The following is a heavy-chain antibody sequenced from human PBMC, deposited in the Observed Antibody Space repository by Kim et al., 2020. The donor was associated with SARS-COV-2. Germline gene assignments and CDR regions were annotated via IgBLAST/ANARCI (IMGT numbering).Heavy chain of an antibody. CDR3: ARGLLDMTNPFDY. CDR1: GGSFSGYY. V-gene: IGHV4-34*01. J-gene: IGHJ4*02. Sequence: SETLSLTCAVYGGSFSGYYWSWIRQPPGKGLEWIGEINHSGSTNYNPSLKSRVTISVDTSKNQFSLKLSSVTAADTAVYYCARGLLDMTNPFDYWGQGTL. D-gene: IGHD2-2*03. CDR2: INHSGST.